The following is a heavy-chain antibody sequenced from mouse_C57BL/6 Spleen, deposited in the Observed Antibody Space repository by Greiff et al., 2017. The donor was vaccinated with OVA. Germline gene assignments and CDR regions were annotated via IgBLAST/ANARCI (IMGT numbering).Heavy chain of an antibody. CDR3: ARPDDYAAWFAY. V-gene: IGHV5-17*01. J-gene: IGHJ3*01. CDR2: ISSDSSTI. CDR1: GFTFSDYG. D-gene: IGHD2-13*01. Sequence: EVMLVESGGGLVKPGGSLTLSCAASGFTFSDYGMHWVRQAPEQGLEWVAYISSDSSTIYYADKVKGRFTLSRDNAKNTLFLQMTSLRSEDSAMYYCARPDDYAAWFAYWGQGTLVTVSA.